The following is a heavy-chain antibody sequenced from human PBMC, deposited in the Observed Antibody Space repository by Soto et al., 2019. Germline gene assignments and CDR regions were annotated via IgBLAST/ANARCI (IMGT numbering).Heavy chain of an antibody. CDR1: GFSLSTNGVG. J-gene: IGHJ4*02. V-gene: IGHV2-5*02. Sequence: QITLKESGPPLVKPTQTLTLTCTFSGFSLSTNGVGVGWIRQPPGKALEWLALIYWDDDKRYSPSLKSRLTITKVTSNNQLVLIMTNMEPVDTATYYCAHRLVVYTNWYHAYFDYWGQGTLVTVSS. CDR2: IYWDDDK. D-gene: IGHD2-2*01. CDR3: AHRLVVYTNWYHAYFDY.